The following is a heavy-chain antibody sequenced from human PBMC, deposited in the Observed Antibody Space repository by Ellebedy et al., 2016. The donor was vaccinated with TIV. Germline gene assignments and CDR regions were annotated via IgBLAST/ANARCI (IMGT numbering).Heavy chain of an antibody. D-gene: IGHD4-17*01. CDR2: TRDKVNSYTT. Sequence: GESLKISXAASGFTFSDHYMDWVRQAPGKGLEWVGRTRDKVNSYTTEYAASVKGRFTISRDVSKNSLYLQMNSLKTEDTAVYYCARMRSSYGDYWFDPWGQGTLVTVSS. J-gene: IGHJ5*02. CDR3: ARMRSSYGDYWFDP. V-gene: IGHV3-72*01. CDR1: GFTFSDHY.